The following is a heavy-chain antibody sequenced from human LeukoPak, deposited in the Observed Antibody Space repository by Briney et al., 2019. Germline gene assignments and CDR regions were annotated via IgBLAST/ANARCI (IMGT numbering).Heavy chain of an antibody. Sequence: ASVKVSCKASGYTFTGYYMHWVRQAPGQGLEWMGWINPNSGGTNYAQKFQGRVTMTRDTSISTAYMELSRLRSDDTAVYYCARSGYSYGYGWWGLYWGQGTLVTVSS. CDR2: INPNSGGT. V-gene: IGHV1-2*02. CDR1: GYTFTGYY. J-gene: IGHJ4*02. D-gene: IGHD5-18*01. CDR3: ARSGYSYGYGWWGLY.